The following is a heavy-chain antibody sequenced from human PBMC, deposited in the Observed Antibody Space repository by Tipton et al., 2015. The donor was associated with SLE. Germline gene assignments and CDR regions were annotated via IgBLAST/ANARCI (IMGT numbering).Heavy chain of an antibody. D-gene: IGHD5-18*01. Sequence: TLSLTCTVSGGSTSSALFYCTSILRPAGKGLNWLGYIHTSGSTNYNPSLKSRVTISVDTSKNQFSLKLSSVTAADTAVYYCARLGQLWLPFDYWGQGTLV. CDR2: IHTSGST. CDR1: GGSTSSALFY. CDR3: ARLGQLWLPFDY. V-gene: IGHV4-61*09. J-gene: IGHJ4*02.